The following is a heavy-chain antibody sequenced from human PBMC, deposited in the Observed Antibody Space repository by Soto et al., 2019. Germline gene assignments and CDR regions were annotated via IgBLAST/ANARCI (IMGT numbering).Heavy chain of an antibody. V-gene: IGHV4-59*01. Sequence: SETLSLTCTVSGGSISSYYWSWIRQPPGKGLEWIGYIYYSGSTNYNPSLKSRVTISVDTSKNQFSLKLSSVTAADTAVYYCARLLGDHPPLKYYYGMDVWGQGTTVTVYS. CDR1: GGSISSYY. D-gene: IGHD2-8*02. CDR3: ARLLGDHPPLKYYYGMDV. CDR2: IYYSGST. J-gene: IGHJ6*02.